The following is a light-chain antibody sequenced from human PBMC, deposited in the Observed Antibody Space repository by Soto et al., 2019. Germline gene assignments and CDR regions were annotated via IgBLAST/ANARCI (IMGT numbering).Light chain of an antibody. CDR3: GAYTSSNTRV. CDR2: EVS. Sequence: QSALTQPASVSGSPGQSITISCTGTSSDVGGYNYVSWYQQHPGKAPKLIIYEVSSRPSGVSNRFSGSKSGNTASLTISGLQAEDEADYHCGAYTSSNTRVFGTGIKVTVL. V-gene: IGLV2-14*01. CDR1: SSDVGGYNY. J-gene: IGLJ1*01.